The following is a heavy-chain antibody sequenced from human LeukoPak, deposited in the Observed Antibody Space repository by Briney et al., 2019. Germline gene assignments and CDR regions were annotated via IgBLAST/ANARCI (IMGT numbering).Heavy chain of an antibody. J-gene: IGHJ5*02. CDR3: ARRVVVPAARLDP. V-gene: IGHV5-51*01. Sequence: GESLKISCKGSGYSFTSYWIGWVRQMPGKGLKWMGIIYPGDSDTRYSPSFQGQVTISADKSISTAYLQWSSLKASDTAMYYCARRVVVPAARLDPWGQGTLVTVSS. D-gene: IGHD2-2*01. CDR2: IYPGDSDT. CDR1: GYSFTSYW.